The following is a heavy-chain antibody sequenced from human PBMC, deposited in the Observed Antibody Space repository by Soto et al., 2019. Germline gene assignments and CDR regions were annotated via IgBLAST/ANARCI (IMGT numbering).Heavy chain of an antibody. CDR2: ISGSGSST. V-gene: IGHV3-23*01. D-gene: IGHD2-8*01. CDR3: AKDPKSTIRFNWFDP. J-gene: IGHJ5*02. Sequence: EVQLSESGGGLVQPGGSLRLSCAASGFTFSSYAMSLVRQAPGKGLEWVSGISGSGSSTYYADSVKGRFTISRDNSKKTLYLQMNSLRAEDTAIYYCAKDPKSTIRFNWFDPWGQGTLVTVSS. CDR1: GFTFSSYA.